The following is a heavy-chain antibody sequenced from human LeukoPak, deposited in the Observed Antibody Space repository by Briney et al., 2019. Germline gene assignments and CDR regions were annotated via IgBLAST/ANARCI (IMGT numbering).Heavy chain of an antibody. D-gene: IGHD3-22*01. V-gene: IGHV4-34*01. Sequence: SETLSLTCAVYGGSFSGYYWSWIRQPPGKGLEWIGEINHSGSTNYNPSLKSRVTISVDTSKNQFSLKLSSVTAADTAVYYCARLRITMKGRAFDIWGQGTMVTVSS. CDR3: ARLRITMKGRAFDI. CDR1: GGSFSGYY. CDR2: INHSGST. J-gene: IGHJ3*02.